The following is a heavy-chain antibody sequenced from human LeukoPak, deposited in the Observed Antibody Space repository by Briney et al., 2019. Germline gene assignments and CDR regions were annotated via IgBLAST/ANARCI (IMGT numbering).Heavy chain of an antibody. CDR1: GFTFSDYY. D-gene: IGHD3-22*01. CDR2: ISSGGSPI. Sequence: GGSLRLSCAASGFTFSDYYMSWIRQAPGKGLEWVSYISSGGSPIYYADSVKGRFTISRDSAKNSLYLQMNSLRAEDTAVYYCARGGKRPSDSSGYYSNWFDPWGQGTLVTVSS. V-gene: IGHV3-11*04. CDR3: ARGGKRPSDSSGYYSNWFDP. J-gene: IGHJ5*02.